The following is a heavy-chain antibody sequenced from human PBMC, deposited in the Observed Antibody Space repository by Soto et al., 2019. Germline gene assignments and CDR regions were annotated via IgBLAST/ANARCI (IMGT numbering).Heavy chain of an antibody. CDR1: GGSISSYY. CDR3: AGGRYSTLFDY. Sequence: SETLSLTCTVSGGSISSYYWSWIRQPPGKGLEWIGYIYYSGSTNYNPSLKSRVTISVDTSKNQFSLKLSSVTAADTAVYYCAGGRYSTLFDYWGQGALVTAPQ. V-gene: IGHV4-59*01. D-gene: IGHD6-13*01. CDR2: IYYSGST. J-gene: IGHJ4*02.